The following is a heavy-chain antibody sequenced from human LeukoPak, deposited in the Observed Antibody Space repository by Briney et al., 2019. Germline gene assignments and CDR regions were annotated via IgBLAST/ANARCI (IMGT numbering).Heavy chain of an antibody. CDR2: VRQDESDK. D-gene: IGHD3-16*01. Sequence: GGSLRLSCAASRFTFSDYWVSWVRQAPGKGLEWVAHVRQDESDKYYVDSVKGRFTISRDNAQNSLYLQMNSLRADDTAVYYCARGGLRGTFDYWGQGTLVTVSS. J-gene: IGHJ4*02. V-gene: IGHV3-7*01. CDR1: RFTFSDYW. CDR3: ARGGLRGTFDY.